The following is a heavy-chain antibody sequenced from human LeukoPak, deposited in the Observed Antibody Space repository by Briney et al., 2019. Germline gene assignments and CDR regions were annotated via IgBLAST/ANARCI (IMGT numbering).Heavy chain of an antibody. V-gene: IGHV3-7*01. D-gene: IGHD6-19*01. Sequence: GGSLRLSCAASGFSFSSYWMSWVRQAPGKGLEWAANIKQDGSEKNYVDSVKGRFTISRDNAKNSLSLRMNSLSAEGTAVYYCATGYSSGWYFYFQHWGQGSLVSVSS. CDR1: GFSFSSYW. J-gene: IGHJ1*01. CDR3: ATGYSSGWYFYFQH. CDR2: IKQDGSEK.